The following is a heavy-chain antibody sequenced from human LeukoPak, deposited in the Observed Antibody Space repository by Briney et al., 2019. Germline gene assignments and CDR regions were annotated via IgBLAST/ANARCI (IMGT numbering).Heavy chain of an antibody. CDR2: MNPNSANT. Sequence: ASVKVSCKASGYTFTSYDINWVRQATGHGLEWMGWMNPNSANTGYAQKFQGRVTMTRNTSISTAYMELSSLRSEDTAVYYCARGPPESSNSDYWGQGTLVTVSS. D-gene: IGHD6-13*01. CDR1: GYTFTSYD. J-gene: IGHJ4*02. V-gene: IGHV1-8*01. CDR3: ARGPPESSNSDY.